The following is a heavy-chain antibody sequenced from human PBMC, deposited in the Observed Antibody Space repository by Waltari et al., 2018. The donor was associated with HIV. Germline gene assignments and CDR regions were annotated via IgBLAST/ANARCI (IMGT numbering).Heavy chain of an antibody. D-gene: IGHD3-22*01. CDR2: IYYSGST. J-gene: IGHJ5*02. CDR1: GGSISSSSYY. Sequence: QLQLQESGPGLVKPSETLSLTCTVSGGSISSSSYYWGWLRQPPGKGLEWIGSIYYSGSTYYNPSLKSRVTISVDTSKNQFSLKLSSVTAADTAVYYCARTYYYDSSGYYYFVGTHNWFDPWGQGTLVTVSS. CDR3: ARTYYYDSSGYYYFVGTHNWFDP. V-gene: IGHV4-39*07.